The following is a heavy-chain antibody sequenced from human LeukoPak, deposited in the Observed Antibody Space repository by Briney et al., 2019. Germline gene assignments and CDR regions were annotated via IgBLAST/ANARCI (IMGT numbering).Heavy chain of an antibody. CDR2: INHSGST. V-gene: IGHV4-34*01. Sequence: SETLSLTCAVYGGSFSGYYWSWIRQPPGKGLEWIGEINHSGSTNYNPSLKSRVTISVDTSKNQFSLKLSSVTAADTAVYYCARKYSSGWWLFDYWGQGTLVTVSS. D-gene: IGHD6-19*01. J-gene: IGHJ4*02. CDR3: ARKYSSGWWLFDY. CDR1: GGSFSGYY.